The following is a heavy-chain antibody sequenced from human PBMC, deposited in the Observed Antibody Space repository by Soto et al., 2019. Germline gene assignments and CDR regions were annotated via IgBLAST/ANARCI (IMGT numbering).Heavy chain of an antibody. Sequence: KTSETLSLTCAVYGGSFANYYWNWIRQPPGKGLEWIGEINYSGSTDYNPSLESRVTISVDTSKNQFSLNLSSVTAADTAIYYCVRVGRYTSGWYLDYFDYWGQGTVVTVSS. CDR3: VRVGRYTSGWYLDYFDY. V-gene: IGHV4-34*01. J-gene: IGHJ4*02. CDR1: GGSFANYY. CDR2: INYSGST. D-gene: IGHD6-19*01.